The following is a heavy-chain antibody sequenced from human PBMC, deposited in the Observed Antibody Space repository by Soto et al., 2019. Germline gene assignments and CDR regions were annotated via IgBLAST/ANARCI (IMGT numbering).Heavy chain of an antibody. Sequence: QVQLVESGGGVIQPGSSVRLSCAASGFTFSSCGMHWVRQAPGKGLEWVAVVMYEESEIHYADSVKGRFTISRNNSKNMVYLEMDSLRVEDTAVYYCVKEQSSGYWRTADYWGQGTLIPVSS. D-gene: IGHD5-12*01. CDR1: GFTFSSCG. V-gene: IGHV3-30*18. J-gene: IGHJ4*02. CDR2: VMYEESEI. CDR3: VKEQSSGYWRTADY.